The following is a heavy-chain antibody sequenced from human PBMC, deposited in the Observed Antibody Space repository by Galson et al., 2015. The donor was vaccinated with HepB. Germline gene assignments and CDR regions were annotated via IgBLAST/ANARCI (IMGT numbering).Heavy chain of an antibody. CDR1: GYTLTELP. CDR2: FDPEDGET. D-gene: IGHD4-11*01. J-gene: IGHJ6*02. Sequence: SVKVSCKVSGYTLTELPMHWVRQAPGKGLEWMGGFDPEDGETIYAQKFQGRVTMTEDTSTDTAYMKLSSLRSEDTAVFYCATRPPGLPTVTTVGHYYGMDVWGQGTTVTVSS. V-gene: IGHV1-24*01. CDR3: ATRPPGLPTVTTVGHYYGMDV.